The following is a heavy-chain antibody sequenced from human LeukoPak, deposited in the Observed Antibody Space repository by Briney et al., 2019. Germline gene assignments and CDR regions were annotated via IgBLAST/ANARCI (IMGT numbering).Heavy chain of an antibody. D-gene: IGHD6-13*01. CDR2: INASGGST. Sequence: ASVKVSCKASGYRFTSYYMHWVRQAPGQGLEWMGIINASGGSTTYAQKFQGRVTMTRDTSTSTVYMELSSLRSKDTAVYYCARDLIAAAGTTWFDPWGQGTLVTVSS. J-gene: IGHJ5*02. CDR3: ARDLIAAAGTTWFDP. CDR1: GYRFTSYY. V-gene: IGHV1-46*01.